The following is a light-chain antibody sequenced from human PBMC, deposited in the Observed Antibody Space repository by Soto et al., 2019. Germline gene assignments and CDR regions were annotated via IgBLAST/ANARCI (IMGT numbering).Light chain of an antibody. V-gene: IGLV1-40*01. Sequence: QSVLTQPPSVSGAPGQRVTISCTGSSSNIGAGYDVHWYQQLPGTAPKLLIYGNSNRPSGVPDRFSGSKSGTSASLAITGLQAEDEADYYGHSYDSSLSGPRVFGGGTKLPS. CDR2: GNS. J-gene: IGLJ3*02. CDR3: HSYDSSLSGPRV. CDR1: SSNIGAGYD.